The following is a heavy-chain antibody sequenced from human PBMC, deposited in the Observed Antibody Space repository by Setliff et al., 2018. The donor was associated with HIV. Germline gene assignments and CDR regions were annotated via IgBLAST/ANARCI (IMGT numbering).Heavy chain of an antibody. CDR3: VRDRGWSTFDI. V-gene: IGHV3-7*01. D-gene: IGHD3-10*01. J-gene: IGHJ3*02. Sequence: QAGGSLRLSCEAFGFSLSSSWMSWVRQAPGKGLEWVANMNQDGSEINYVDFVKGRFTISRNNADNSLYLQMSSLRAEDTAVYYCVRDRGWSTFDIWGQGTMVTVSS. CDR2: MNQDGSEI. CDR1: GFSLSSSW.